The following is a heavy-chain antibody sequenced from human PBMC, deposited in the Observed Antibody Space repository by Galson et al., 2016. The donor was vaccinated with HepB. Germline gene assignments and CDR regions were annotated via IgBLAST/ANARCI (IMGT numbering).Heavy chain of an antibody. CDR2: VSPSSTYT. CDR1: GFKSSDYY. Sequence: SLRLSCAASGFKSSDYYMSWIRQAPGKGLEWVSDVSPSSTYTNYADSVKGRFTISRDNAKNSLYLQLNSLRAEDTAVYYCARTLIITGTTKFDYWGQGTLLTVSS. CDR3: ARTLIITGTTKFDY. V-gene: IGHV3-11*06. J-gene: IGHJ4*02. D-gene: IGHD1-7*01.